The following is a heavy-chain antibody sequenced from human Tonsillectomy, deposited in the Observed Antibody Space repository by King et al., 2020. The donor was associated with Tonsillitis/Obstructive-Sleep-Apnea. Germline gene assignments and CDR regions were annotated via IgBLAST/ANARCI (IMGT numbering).Heavy chain of an antibody. D-gene: IGHD2-2*01. Sequence: VQLVESGGGLIQPGGSLRFSCAASGFTFTTYAMSWVRQAPGKGLEWVSTISDSGSTYYADSVKGRFTISRDNSKNTLYLQMNSLRAEDTAVYYCAKGALGYCSSTSCLYYFDYWGQGTLVTVSS. J-gene: IGHJ4*02. CDR3: AKGALGYCSSTSCLYYFDY. CDR2: ISDSGST. CDR1: GFTFTTYA. V-gene: IGHV3-23*04.